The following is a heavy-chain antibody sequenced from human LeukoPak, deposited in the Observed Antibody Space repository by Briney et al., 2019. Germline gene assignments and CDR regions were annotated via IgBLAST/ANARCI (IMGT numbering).Heavy chain of an antibody. V-gene: IGHV4-59*01. CDR1: SGSISSYY. Sequence: SETLSLTCTVSSGSISSYYWSWIRQPPGKGLEWIGYIYYSGSTNYNPSLKSRVTISVDTSKNQFSLKLSSVTAADTVVYYCARAGEYSGYDFNYWGQGTLVTVSS. CDR2: IYYSGST. D-gene: IGHD5-12*01. J-gene: IGHJ4*02. CDR3: ARAGEYSGYDFNY.